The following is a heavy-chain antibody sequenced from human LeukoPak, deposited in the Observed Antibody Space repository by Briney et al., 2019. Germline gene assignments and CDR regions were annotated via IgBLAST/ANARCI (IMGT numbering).Heavy chain of an antibody. Sequence: ASVKVSCKTSGYSFTDYYMHSVRQAPGQGLEWMGWINPSSGGTSSAQKFQGRVTMTRDTSITTVYMEVRWLTSDDTAVYYCARADRLHGGPYLIGPWGQGTLVTVSS. D-gene: IGHD2-21*01. J-gene: IGHJ5*02. V-gene: IGHV1-2*02. CDR3: ARADRLHGGPYLIGP. CDR1: GYSFTDYY. CDR2: INPSSGGT.